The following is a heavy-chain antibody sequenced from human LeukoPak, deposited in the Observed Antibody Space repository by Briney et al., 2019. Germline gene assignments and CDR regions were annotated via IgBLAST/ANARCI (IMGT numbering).Heavy chain of an antibody. CDR2: IIPIFGTA. D-gene: IGHD3-10*01. CDR1: GGTFSSYA. J-gene: IGHJ4*02. Sequence: SVKVSCKASGGTFSSYAISWVRQAPGQGLEWMGRIIPIFGTANYAQKFQGRVTITTDESTSTAYMELSSLRSEDTAVYYCARETDYGSGSSDYWGQGTLVTVSS. CDR3: ARETDYGSGSSDY. V-gene: IGHV1-69*05.